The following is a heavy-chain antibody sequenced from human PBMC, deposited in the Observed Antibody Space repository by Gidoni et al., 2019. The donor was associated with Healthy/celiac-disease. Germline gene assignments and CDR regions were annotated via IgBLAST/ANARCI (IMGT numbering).Heavy chain of an antibody. CDR2: IYYSGST. Sequence: QVQLQESGPGLVKPSQTLSLTCTVPGGSISSGGYYWSWIRQHPGKGLEWIGYIYYSGSTYYNPFLKSRVTISVDTSKNQFSLKLSSVTAADTAVYYCARFDDYSNHPHFDYWGQGTLVTVSS. CDR1: GGSISSGGYY. CDR3: ARFDDYSNHPHFDY. D-gene: IGHD4-4*01. V-gene: IGHV4-31*03. J-gene: IGHJ4*02.